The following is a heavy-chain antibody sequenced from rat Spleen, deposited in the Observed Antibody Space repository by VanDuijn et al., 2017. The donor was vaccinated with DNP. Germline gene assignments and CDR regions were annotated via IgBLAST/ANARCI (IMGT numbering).Heavy chain of an antibody. Sequence: EVQLVESDGGLVQPGRSLKLSCTASGFIFSNYWMTWIRQAPGKGLEWVASISNAGDHTYYSDSVKGRFTISRDDAKNSLYLQMNSLRSEDTATYYCTSQLGLDYWRQGVMVTVSS. CDR3: TSQLGLDY. V-gene: IGHV5-31*01. CDR2: ISNAGDHT. J-gene: IGHJ2*01. CDR1: GFIFSNYW. D-gene: IGHD5-1*01.